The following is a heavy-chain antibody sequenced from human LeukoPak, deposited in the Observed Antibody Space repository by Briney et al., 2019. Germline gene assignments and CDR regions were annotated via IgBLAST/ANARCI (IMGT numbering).Heavy chain of an antibody. V-gene: IGHV3-7*03. CDR1: GFTFSRSW. J-gene: IGHJ6*02. D-gene: IGHD2-15*01. CDR2: INQDGSEA. CDR3: VKDLGSAITSALALDV. Sequence: GGSLRLSCAASGFTFSRSWMAWVRQAPGKGLDWVANINQDGSEAYYVDSVKGRFSISRDNRKNLLHLQMDSLRPDDSAVYYCVKDLGSAITSALALDVWGQGTTVTVSS.